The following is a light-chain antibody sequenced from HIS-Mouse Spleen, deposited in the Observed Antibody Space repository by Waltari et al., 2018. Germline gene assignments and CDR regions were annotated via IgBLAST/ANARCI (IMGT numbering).Light chain of an antibody. V-gene: IGLV2-23*01. Sequence: QSALTQPASVSGSPGQSITISCTGTSSDVGSYNLVSWYQQHPGKAPKLMIYEGSKRPSGVSNRFSGSNCGNTASLTISGLQAEDEADYYCCSYAGSSTVVFGGGTKLTVL. J-gene: IGLJ2*01. CDR1: SSDVGSYNL. CDR3: CSYAGSSTVV. CDR2: EGS.